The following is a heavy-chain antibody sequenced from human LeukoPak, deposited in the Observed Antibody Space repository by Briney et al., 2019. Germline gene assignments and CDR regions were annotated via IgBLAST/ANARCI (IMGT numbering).Heavy chain of an antibody. D-gene: IGHD6-6*01. J-gene: IGHJ6*02. CDR3: ARVAARYVGMDV. CDR1: AGSINNYY. V-gene: IGHV4-59*01. Sequence: SETLSLTCTVSAGSINNYYWSWIRQPPGKGLEWIGYIYYSGSTNYNPSLKSRVTISVDTSKKQVSLNLSSVTAADTAVYYCARVAARYVGMDVWGQGTTVTVSS. CDR2: IYYSGST.